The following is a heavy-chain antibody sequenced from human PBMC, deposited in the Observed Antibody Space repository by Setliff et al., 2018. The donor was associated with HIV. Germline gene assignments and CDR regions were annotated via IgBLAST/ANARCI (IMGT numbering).Heavy chain of an antibody. CDR2: INHSGST. CDR3: AREKNDYNNYYFDY. V-gene: IGHV4-4*02. Sequence: SETLSLTCAVSGGSISSSDWWSWVRQPPGKGLEWVGEINHSGSTNYNPSLKSRVTISVDTSKNQLSLKLSSVTAADTAVYYCAREKNDYNNYYFDYWGQGTLVTVSS. J-gene: IGHJ4*02. D-gene: IGHD4-4*01. CDR1: GGSISSSDW.